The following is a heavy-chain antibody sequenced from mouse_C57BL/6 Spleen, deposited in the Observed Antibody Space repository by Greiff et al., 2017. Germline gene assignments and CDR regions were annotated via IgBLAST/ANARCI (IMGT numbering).Heavy chain of an antibody. CDR3: ARCSNSGSSFFDY. D-gene: IGHD1-1*01. CDR2: IHPNSGST. J-gene: IGHJ2*01. V-gene: IGHV1-64*01. Sequence: QVHVKQPGAELVKPGASVKLSCKASGYTFTSYWMHWVKQRPGQGLEWIGMIHPNSGSTNYNEKFKSKATLTVDKSSSTAYMQLSSLTSEDSAVYYCARCSNSGSSFFDYWGQGTTLTVSS. CDR1: GYTFTSYW.